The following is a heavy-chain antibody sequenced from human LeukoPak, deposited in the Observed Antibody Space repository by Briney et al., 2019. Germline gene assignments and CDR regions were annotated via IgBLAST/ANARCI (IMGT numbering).Heavy chain of an antibody. CDR3: ARGDPNYDSSGYPGD. CDR1: GYTFTGYY. D-gene: IGHD3-22*01. V-gene: IGHV1-2*02. J-gene: IGHJ4*02. CDR2: INPNSGGT. Sequence: GASVTVSCKASGYTFTGYYMHWVRQAPGQGLEWMGWINPNSGGTNYAQKFQGRVTMTRDTSISTAYMELSRLRSDDTAVYYCARGDPNYDSSGYPGDWGQGTLVTVSS.